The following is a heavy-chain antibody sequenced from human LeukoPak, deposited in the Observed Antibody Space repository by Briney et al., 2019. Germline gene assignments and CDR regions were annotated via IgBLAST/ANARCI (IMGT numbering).Heavy chain of an antibody. D-gene: IGHD2-2*01. CDR2: IYHSGST. Sequence: SETLSLTCTVSGGSISSGGYYWSWIRQPPGKGLEWIGYIYHSGSTYYSPSLKSRVTISVDRSKNQFSLKLSSVTAADTAVYYCASQHEYYGMDVWGQGTTVTVSS. J-gene: IGHJ6*02. CDR1: GGSISSGGYY. CDR3: ASQHEYYGMDV. V-gene: IGHV4-30-2*01.